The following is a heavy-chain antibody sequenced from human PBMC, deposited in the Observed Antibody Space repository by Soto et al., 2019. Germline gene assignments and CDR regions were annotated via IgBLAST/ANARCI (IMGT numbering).Heavy chain of an antibody. CDR2: ISSSSSTI. CDR3: AGGSYCISTRCYLSWFDP. Sequence: AGXSLRLSCAASGFTLSSYSMNWFRQAPVNGLEWVSYISSSSSTIYYADSVKGRFTISRDSAKNSLYLQMNSLRDEDTAVYYCAGGSYCISTRCYLSWFDPWGQGTLVTVPQ. J-gene: IGHJ5*02. V-gene: IGHV3-48*02. D-gene: IGHD2-2*01. CDR1: GFTLSSYS.